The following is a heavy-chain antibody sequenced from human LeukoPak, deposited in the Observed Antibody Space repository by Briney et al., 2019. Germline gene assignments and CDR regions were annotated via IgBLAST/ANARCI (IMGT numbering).Heavy chain of an antibody. CDR3: ARDSPTGILDY. J-gene: IGHJ4*02. Sequence: GGSLRLSCAASGFTFSSYSTNWVRQAPGKGLEWVSSISSSGSTIYYADSVKGRFTISRDNSKNTLYLQMNSLRAEDTAVYYCARDSPTGILDYWGQGTLVTVSS. CDR1: GFTFSSYS. V-gene: IGHV3-21*04. D-gene: IGHD1-1*01. CDR2: ISSSGSTI.